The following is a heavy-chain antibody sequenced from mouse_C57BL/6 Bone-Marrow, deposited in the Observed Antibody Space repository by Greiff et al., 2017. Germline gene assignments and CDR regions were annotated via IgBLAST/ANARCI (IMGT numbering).Heavy chain of an antibody. D-gene: IGHD6-1*01. CDR1: GFNIKDDY. CDR2: IDPENGDT. Sequence: EVKLMESGAELVRPGASVKLSCTASGFNIKDDYMHWVKQRPEQGLEWIGWIDPENGDTEYASKFQGKATITADTSSNTAYLQLRSLTSEDTAVYYCTTAGSGCVDVWGTGTTVTVSS. J-gene: IGHJ1*03. CDR3: TTAGSGCVDV. V-gene: IGHV14-4*01.